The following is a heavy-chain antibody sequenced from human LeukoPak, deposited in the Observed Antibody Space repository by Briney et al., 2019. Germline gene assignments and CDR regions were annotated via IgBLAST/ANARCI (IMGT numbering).Heavy chain of an antibody. V-gene: IGHV3-30-3*01. Sequence: GGSLRLSCAASEFSFSTYAMHWVRQAPGKGLEWVAVISYDGSNKYYADSVKGRFTISRDNSKNTLYLQMNSLRAEDTAVYYCARGDTMTLDYWGQGTLVTVSS. CDR3: ARGDTMTLDY. CDR1: EFSFSTYA. J-gene: IGHJ4*02. D-gene: IGHD3-22*01. CDR2: ISYDGSNK.